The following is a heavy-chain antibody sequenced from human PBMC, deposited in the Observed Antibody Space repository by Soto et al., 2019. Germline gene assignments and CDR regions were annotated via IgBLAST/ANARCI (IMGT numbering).Heavy chain of an antibody. J-gene: IGHJ6*02. CDR3: TKDQSRNLNHGDYYYYGMDL. Sequence: EVQLLESGGGWIQPGGSLTLSCSASGFPFDLYLMNWVRQVPGKELAWVSLINHNPGYAYYTDSVKGRFTISRDNSKNTLSLQMNSLRAEDTAVYYCTKDQSRNLNHGDYYYYGMDLWGPGTTVTVSS. CDR1: GFPFDLYL. CDR2: INHNPGYA. V-gene: IGHV3-23*01. D-gene: IGHD3-3*01.